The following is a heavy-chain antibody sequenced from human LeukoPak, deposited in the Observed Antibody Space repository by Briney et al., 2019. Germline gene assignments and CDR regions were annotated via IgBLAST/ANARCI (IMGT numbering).Heavy chain of an antibody. Sequence: PGGSLRLSCAASGFTFSSYGMHWVRQAPGKGLEWVAFIRYDGSNKYYADSVKGRFTISRDNSKNTLYLQMNSLRAEDTAVYYCAKDKAFGGVIAYYFDYWGQGTLVTVSS. D-gene: IGHD3-16*02. J-gene: IGHJ4*02. CDR3: AKDKAFGGVIAYYFDY. CDR2: IRYDGSNK. V-gene: IGHV3-30*02. CDR1: GFTFSSYG.